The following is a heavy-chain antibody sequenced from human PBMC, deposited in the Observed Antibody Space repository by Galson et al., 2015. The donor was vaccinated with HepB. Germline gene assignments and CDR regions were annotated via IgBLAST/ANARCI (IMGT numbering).Heavy chain of an antibody. V-gene: IGHV3-30*04. CDR3: ARSGDGGYDPPYYYYGMDV. Sequence: SLRLSCAASGFTFSSYAMHWVRQAPGKGLEWVAVISYDGSNKYYADSVKGRFTISRDNSKNTLYLQMNSLRAEDTAVYYCARSGDGGYDPPYYYYGMDVWGQGTTVTASS. CDR2: ISYDGSNK. CDR1: GFTFSSYA. D-gene: IGHD5-12*01. J-gene: IGHJ6*02.